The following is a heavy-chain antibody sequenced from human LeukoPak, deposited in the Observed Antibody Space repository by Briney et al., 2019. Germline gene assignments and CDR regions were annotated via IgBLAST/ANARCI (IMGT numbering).Heavy chain of an antibody. CDR2: ISAYNGNT. J-gene: IGHJ4*02. CDR1: GYTFTSYG. CDR3: ASGSGGYCSSTSCYAFVY. D-gene: IGHD2-2*01. V-gene: IGHV1-18*01. Sequence: ASVKVSSKASGYTFTSYGISWVRQAPGQRLEWMGWISAYNGNTNYAQKLQGRVTMTTDTSTSTAYMELRSLRSDDTAVYYCASGSGGYCSSTSCYAFVYWGQGTLVTVSS.